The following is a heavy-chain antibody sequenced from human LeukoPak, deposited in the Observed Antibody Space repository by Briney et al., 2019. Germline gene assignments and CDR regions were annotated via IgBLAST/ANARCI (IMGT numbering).Heavy chain of an antibody. J-gene: IGHJ6*03. CDR1: GGTFSSYA. CDR2: IIPIFGTA. D-gene: IGHD3-3*01. CDR3: ARGYYYDFWSGHYYYYMDV. Sequence: GSSVKVSCKASGGTFSSYAISWVRQAPGQGLEWMGGIIPIFGTANYAQKFQGRVTITTDESTSTAYIELSSLRSEDTAVYYCARGYYYDFWSGHYYYYMDVWGKGTTVTVSS. V-gene: IGHV1-69*05.